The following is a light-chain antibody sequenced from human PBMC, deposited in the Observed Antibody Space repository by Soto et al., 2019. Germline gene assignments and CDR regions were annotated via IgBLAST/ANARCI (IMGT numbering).Light chain of an antibody. J-gene: IGKJ1*01. Sequence: EILMTQSPSTLSASAGERATVSCRASQSVSNNLAWYQQKPGQAPRLLIYGASTRATGIPARFSGSGSGTEFTLTISSLQSEDFAIYYCQKYNNLLRTFGQGTKVNIK. CDR3: QKYNNLLRT. CDR1: QSVSNN. V-gene: IGKV3-15*01. CDR2: GAS.